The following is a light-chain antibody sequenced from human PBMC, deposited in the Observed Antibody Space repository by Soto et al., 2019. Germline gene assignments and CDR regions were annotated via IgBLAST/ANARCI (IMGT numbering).Light chain of an antibody. J-gene: IGLJ2*01. CDR2: DVS. CDR1: SSDVGGYNY. CDR3: SSYTSSSTVV. Sequence: QSALTQHASVSGSPGQSITISCTGTSSDVGGYNYVSWYQQHPGKAPKLMIYDVSNRPSGVSNRVSGSKSGNTASLTISGLQAEDEADYYCSSYTSSSTVVFGGGTKVTVL. V-gene: IGLV2-14*01.